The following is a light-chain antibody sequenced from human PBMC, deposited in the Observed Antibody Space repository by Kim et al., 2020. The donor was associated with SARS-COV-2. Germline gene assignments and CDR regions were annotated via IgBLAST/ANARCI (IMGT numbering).Light chain of an antibody. Sequence: QSVLTQPPSASGTPGQRVTISCSGSSSNIGSNYVYWYQQLPGTAPKHLIYRNNQRPSGVADRFSGSKSGTSASLVISGLRSEDEAAYYCAAWDDSLSGWVFGGGTQLTVL. CDR2: RNN. J-gene: IGLJ3*02. CDR1: SSNIGSNY. CDR3: AAWDDSLSGWV. V-gene: IGLV1-47*01.